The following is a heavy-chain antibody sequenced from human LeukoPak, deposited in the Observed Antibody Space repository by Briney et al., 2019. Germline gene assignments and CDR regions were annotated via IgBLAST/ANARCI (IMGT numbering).Heavy chain of an antibody. CDR1: GFTFSSYA. CDR3: ARVTAMAFFDY. CDR2: ISYDGSNK. V-gene: IGHV3-30*04. Sequence: GGSLRLSCAASGFTFSSYAMSWVRQAPGKGLEWVAVISYDGSNKYYADSVKGRFTISRDNSKNTLYLQMNSLRAEDTAVYYCARVTAMAFFDYWGQGTLVTVSS. J-gene: IGHJ4*02. D-gene: IGHD5-18*01.